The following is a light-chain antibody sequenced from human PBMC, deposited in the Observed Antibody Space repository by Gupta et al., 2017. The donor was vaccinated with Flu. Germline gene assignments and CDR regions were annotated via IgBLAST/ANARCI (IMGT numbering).Light chain of an antibody. V-gene: IGKV2-30*01. J-gene: IGKJ3*01. CDR1: RSLVYTDGNTY. Sequence: EVVLTQSPLSLSVTLGQPASISCRSSRSLVYTDGNTYLNWFHQRPGQAPRRLIFKASNRDAGVPDRISGSGSGTDFTLKISRVEAEDAGVYYCMQDTHWPPITFGRGTKVEIK. CDR3: MQDTHWPPIT. CDR2: KAS.